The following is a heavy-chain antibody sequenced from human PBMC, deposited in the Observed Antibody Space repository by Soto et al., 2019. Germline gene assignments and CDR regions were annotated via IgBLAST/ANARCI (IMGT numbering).Heavy chain of an antibody. Sequence: GESLKISCKGPGHLFNNHWIGWVRQTPGKGLEWMGLIFTRDSETKTSPPFQGHVSFSVDNSINTVYLQWTSLKTTDTGLYFCARGYFDSGHGYDLWGQGTLVTVSS. D-gene: IGHD3-10*01. CDR3: ARGYFDSGHGYDL. J-gene: IGHJ5*02. CDR1: GHLFNNHW. V-gene: IGHV5-51*01. CDR2: IFTRDSET.